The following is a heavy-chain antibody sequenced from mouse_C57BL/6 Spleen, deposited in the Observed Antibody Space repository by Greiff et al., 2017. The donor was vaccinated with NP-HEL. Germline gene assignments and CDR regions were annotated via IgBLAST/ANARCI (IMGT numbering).Heavy chain of an antibody. J-gene: IGHJ2*01. V-gene: IGHV1-47*01. CDR2: FHPYNDDT. Sequence: VQLQQSGAELVKPGASVKMSCKASGYTFTTYPIEWMKQNHGKSLEWIGNFHPYNDDTKYNEKFKGKATLTVEKSSSTVYLELSRLTSEDSAVYYCARRSYYGSSYYYFDYWGQGTTLTVSS. D-gene: IGHD1-1*01. CDR1: GYTFTTYP. CDR3: ARRSYYGSSYYYFDY.